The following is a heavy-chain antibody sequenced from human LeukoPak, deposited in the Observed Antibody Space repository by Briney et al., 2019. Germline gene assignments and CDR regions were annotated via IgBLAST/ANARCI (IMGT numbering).Heavy chain of an antibody. D-gene: IGHD6-19*01. CDR1: GFTFSRYN. V-gene: IGHV3-21*01. CDR2: ISSSSSYI. CDR3: ARVWAVARPRHV. J-gene: IGHJ6*04. Sequence: GGSLRLSCAASGFTFSRYNMNWVRQAPGKGLEWVSSISSSSSYIYYADSVKGRFTISRDNAKNSLYLQMKSLRAEDTAGYYCARVWAVARPRHVWGKGTTVTLSS.